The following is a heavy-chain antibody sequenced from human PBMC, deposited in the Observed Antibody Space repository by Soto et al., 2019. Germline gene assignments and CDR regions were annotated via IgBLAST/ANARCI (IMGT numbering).Heavy chain of an antibody. V-gene: IGHV4-34*01. D-gene: IGHD3-3*01. Sequence: SETLSLTCAVYGGSFSGYYWSWIRQPPGKGLEWIGEINHSGSTNYNPSLKSRVTISVDTSKNQFSLKLSSVTAADTALYYCARAPRITIFGVVIPYYYYYYGMDVWGQGTTVTVSS. CDR3: ARAPRITIFGVVIPYYYYYYGMDV. J-gene: IGHJ6*02. CDR2: INHSGST. CDR1: GGSFSGYY.